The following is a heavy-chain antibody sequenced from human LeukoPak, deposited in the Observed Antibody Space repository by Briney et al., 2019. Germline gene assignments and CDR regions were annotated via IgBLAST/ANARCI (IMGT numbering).Heavy chain of an antibody. J-gene: IGHJ4*02. Sequence: GGSLRLSCAASGFTFSSYAMSWVRQAPEKGLEWVSCISGSGGSTYYADSVKGRFTTSRDNSKNTLYLQMNSLRAEDTAVYYCARDRPDDFLFDYWGQGTLVTVSS. CDR1: GFTFSSYA. V-gene: IGHV3-23*01. CDR3: ARDRPDDFLFDY. CDR2: ISGSGGST. D-gene: IGHD3/OR15-3a*01.